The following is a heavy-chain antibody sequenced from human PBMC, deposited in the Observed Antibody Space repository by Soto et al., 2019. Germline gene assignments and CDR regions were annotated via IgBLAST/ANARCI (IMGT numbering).Heavy chain of an antibody. J-gene: IGHJ4*02. V-gene: IGHV1-18*01. Sequence: ASVKVSCKASGYTFTSYGISWVRQAPGQGLEWMGWISTYNGNTKYAQKLQGRVTMTTDTSTSTAYMELRSLRSDDTAVFYCARDSVRRVGYAYWGRGTLVIVSS. CDR1: GYTFTSYG. CDR2: ISTYNGNT. CDR3: ARDSVRRVGYAY. D-gene: IGHD1-26*01.